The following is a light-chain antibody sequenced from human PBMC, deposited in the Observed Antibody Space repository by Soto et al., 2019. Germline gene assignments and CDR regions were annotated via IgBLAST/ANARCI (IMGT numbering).Light chain of an antibody. CDR3: SSYTSSSTRV. V-gene: IGLV2-14*01. CDR2: EVS. CDR1: SSDVGGYNY. J-gene: IGLJ3*02. Sequence: QSALTQPASVSGSPGQSITISCTGTSSDVGGYNYVSWYQQHPGKAPKLMIYEVSNRHSGVSNRFSGSKSGNTAFLTISGRHAEDEGDYYRSSYTSSSTRVFGGGTKLTVL.